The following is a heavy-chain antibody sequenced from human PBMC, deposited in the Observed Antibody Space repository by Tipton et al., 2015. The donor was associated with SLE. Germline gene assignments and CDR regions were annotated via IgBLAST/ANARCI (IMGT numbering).Heavy chain of an antibody. V-gene: IGHV4-39*07. Sequence: TLSLTCTVSGGSISSSSYYWGWIRQPPGKGLEWIGRIYTSGSTNYNPSLKSRVTMSVDTSKNQFSLKLSSVTAADTAVYYCAREGYYYDSSGSYNWFDPWGQGTLVTVSS. CDR1: GGSISSSSYY. CDR2: IYTSGST. J-gene: IGHJ5*02. CDR3: AREGYYYDSSGSYNWFDP. D-gene: IGHD3-22*01.